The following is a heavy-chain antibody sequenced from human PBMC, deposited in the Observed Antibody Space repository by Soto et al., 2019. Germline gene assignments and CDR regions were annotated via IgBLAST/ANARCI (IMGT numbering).Heavy chain of an antibody. Sequence: PGGSLRLSCAASGFTSSSYGMHWVRQAPGKGLEWVAVISYDGSNKYYADSVKGRFTISRDNSKNTLYLQMSSLRAEDTAVYYCARYIPGVRYYGMDVWGQGTTVTVSS. CDR2: ISYDGSNK. V-gene: IGHV3-30*03. CDR1: GFTSSSYG. J-gene: IGHJ6*02. D-gene: IGHD2-2*01. CDR3: ARYIPGVRYYGMDV.